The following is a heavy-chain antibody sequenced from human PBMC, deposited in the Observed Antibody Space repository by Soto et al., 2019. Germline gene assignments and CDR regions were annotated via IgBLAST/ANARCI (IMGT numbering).Heavy chain of an antibody. CDR1: GFXFSNYA. J-gene: IGHJ6*02. Sequence: PGGSLXLSCAASGFXFSNYAMTWVRQAPGKGLEWVSVISGTGGGTNNADSAKGRFTTSRDNSKNTLYLQMNSLRAEDTAVYYCAKRAFYGSGIPNYYGMDVWGQGTAVTVSS. D-gene: IGHD3-10*01. V-gene: IGHV3-23*01. CDR3: AKRAFYGSGIPNYYGMDV. CDR2: ISGTGGGT.